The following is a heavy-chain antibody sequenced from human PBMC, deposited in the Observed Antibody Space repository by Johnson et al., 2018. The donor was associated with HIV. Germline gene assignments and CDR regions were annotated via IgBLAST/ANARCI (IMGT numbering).Heavy chain of an antibody. V-gene: IGHV3-15*01. Sequence: EVQRVESRGGLVKPGGSLTLSRAASGFTLSNACMIWVRQAPGTGLEWVVRIKSKTDVGTTYYVAPVKVRVTISRDDSKNTLYLQMNSLKTEDTAVYYCTTDHDSSSWYHDAFDIWGQGTMVTVSS. D-gene: IGHD6-13*01. J-gene: IGHJ3*02. CDR2: IKSKTDVGTT. CDR3: TTDHDSSSWYHDAFDI. CDR1: GFTLSNAC.